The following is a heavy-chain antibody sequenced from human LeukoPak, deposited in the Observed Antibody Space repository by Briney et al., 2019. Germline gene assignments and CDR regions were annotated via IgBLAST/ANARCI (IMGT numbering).Heavy chain of an antibody. CDR3: ARSGVYITRVRVPSGGMDV. CDR1: GFTFSNYG. V-gene: IGHV3-30*03. CDR2: ISDDGSNK. Sequence: GGSLRLSCVASGFTFSNYGMHWVRQAPGKGLEWVAVISDDGSNKYYPDSAKGRFTISRDNAKNSLYLQMNSLRAEDTAVYYCARSGVYITRVRVPSGGMDVWGQGTTVTVSS. J-gene: IGHJ6*02. D-gene: IGHD3-10*01.